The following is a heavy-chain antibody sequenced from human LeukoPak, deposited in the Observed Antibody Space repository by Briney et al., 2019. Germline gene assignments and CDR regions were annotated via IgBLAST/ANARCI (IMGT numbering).Heavy chain of an antibody. V-gene: IGHV4-59*01. CDR1: GGSFSGYY. CDR3: ASSIAARPYWFDP. CDR2: IYYSGST. Sequence: PSETLSLTCGVHGGSFSGYYWNWIRQSPGKGLEWIGYIYYSGSTNYNPSLKSRVTISVDTSKNQFSLKLSSVTAADTAVYYCASSIAARPYWFDPWGQGTLVTVSS. J-gene: IGHJ5*02. D-gene: IGHD6-6*01.